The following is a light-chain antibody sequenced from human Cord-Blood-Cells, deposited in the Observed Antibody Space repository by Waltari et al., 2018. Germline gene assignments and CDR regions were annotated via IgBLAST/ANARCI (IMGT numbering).Light chain of an antibody. CDR3: CSYAGSYPWV. CDR1: SSDVGGYNY. V-gene: IGLV2-11*01. J-gene: IGLJ3*02. Sequence: QSALTQPRSVSGSPGQSVTISCTGTSSDVGGYNYVSWYQQHPGKAPKLMIYDVSKRPSGVPDRFSGSKSGNTVSLTISGLQAEDEADYYCCSYAGSYPWVFGGGTKLTVL. CDR2: DVS.